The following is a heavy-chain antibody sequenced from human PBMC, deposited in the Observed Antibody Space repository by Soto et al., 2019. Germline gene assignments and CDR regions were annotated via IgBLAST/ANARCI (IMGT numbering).Heavy chain of an antibody. Sequence: QVKLQESGPGLVKPSGTLSLTCAVSGASIRSNNRWSWVRQPPGKGLEWIGESFHSGSTNFNPSLKTRLTISVDKSKNQFSHKLSSVTAAETAVYYCARVYSGSYSDSWGRGTLVSVSS. J-gene: IGHJ4*02. CDR3: ARVYSGSYSDS. D-gene: IGHD1-26*01. V-gene: IGHV4-4*02. CDR1: GASIRSNNR. CDR2: SFHSGST.